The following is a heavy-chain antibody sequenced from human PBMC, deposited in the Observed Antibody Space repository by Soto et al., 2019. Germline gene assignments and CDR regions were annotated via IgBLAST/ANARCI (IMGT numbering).Heavy chain of an antibody. CDR3: ARAPARYYYDSSGYYYGDYFDY. J-gene: IGHJ4*01. CDR2: IYHSGST. V-gene: IGHV4-30-2*01. Sequence: QLQLQESGSGLVKPSQTLSLTCAVSGGAISRGGYSWSWIRQPPGKGLEWIGYIYHSGSTYYNPSLKSRVTISVDRSKNQFSLKLSSVTAADTAVYYCARAPARYYYDSSGYYYGDYFDYWGHGTLVTVS. D-gene: IGHD3-22*01. CDR1: GGAISRGGYS.